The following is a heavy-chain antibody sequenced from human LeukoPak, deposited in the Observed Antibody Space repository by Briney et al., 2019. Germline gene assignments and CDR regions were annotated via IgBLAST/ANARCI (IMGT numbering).Heavy chain of an antibody. V-gene: IGHV3-30-3*01. CDR2: ISYEGSNK. CDR1: GFIFTTFA. CDR3: ARDGRHYYLSSGYLGSLGHFDN. J-gene: IGHJ4*02. Sequence: GGSMRLSCAASGFIFTTFAMHWVRQAPGKGLEWVAVISYEGSNKYYADSVKGRFTISRDNSKNTLYLQMNSLRAEDTAVYYCARDGRHYYLSSGYLGSLGHFDNWGQGTLVTVSS. D-gene: IGHD3-22*01.